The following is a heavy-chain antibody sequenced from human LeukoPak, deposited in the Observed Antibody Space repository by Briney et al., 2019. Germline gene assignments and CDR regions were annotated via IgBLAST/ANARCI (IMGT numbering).Heavy chain of an antibody. CDR1: GFTFSSYA. CDR2: ISSNGGST. D-gene: IGHD3-3*01. Sequence: GGSLRLSCAASGFTFSSYAMHWVRQAPGKGLEYVSAISSNGGSTYYANSVKGRFTISRDNSENTLYLQMGSLRAEDMAVYYCARSGYYDFWSGYHYYYYYYMDVWGKGTTVTVSS. J-gene: IGHJ6*03. CDR3: ARSGYYDFWSGYHYYYYYYMDV. V-gene: IGHV3-64*01.